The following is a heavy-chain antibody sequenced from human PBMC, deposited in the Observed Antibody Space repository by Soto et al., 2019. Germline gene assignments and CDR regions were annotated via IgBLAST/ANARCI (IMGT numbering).Heavy chain of an antibody. CDR3: ARLYGGNSGMDV. CDR2: IDPSDSYT. J-gene: IGHJ6*02. CDR1: GYSFSSYW. V-gene: IGHV5-10-1*01. D-gene: IGHD4-17*01. Sequence: EVQLVQSGAEVKQPGESLRISCKASGYSFSSYWVTWVRQMPGKGLEWMGRIDPSDSYTNYNPPFQGHVTISVDKSISTAYLQWSSLKASDTAMYYCARLYGGNSGMDVWGQGTTVTVSS.